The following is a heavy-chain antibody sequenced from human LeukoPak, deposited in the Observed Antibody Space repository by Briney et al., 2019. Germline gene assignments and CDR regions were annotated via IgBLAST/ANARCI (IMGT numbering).Heavy chain of an antibody. CDR2: ISGSGGST. CDR1: GFTFSSYA. D-gene: IGHD3-22*01. V-gene: IGHV3-23*01. J-gene: IGHJ3*02. CDR3: AKDPYYYDSSGSYDAFDI. Sequence: GGSLRLSCAASGFTFSSYAMRWLRQAPGKGLEGVSAISGSGGSTCYEDSVKGRFTISRDNSKNTLYLQMNSLRAEDTAVYYCAKDPYYYDSSGSYDAFDIWGQGTMVTVSS.